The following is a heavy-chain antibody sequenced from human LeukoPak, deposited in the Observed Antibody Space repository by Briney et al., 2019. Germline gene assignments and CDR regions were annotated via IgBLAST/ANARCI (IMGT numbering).Heavy chain of an antibody. V-gene: IGHV6-1*01. D-gene: IGHD3-10*01. CDR3: ASFYGSVRHRTFSFDI. Sequence: SQTLSLTCAISGDSVSSNSAAWNWIRQSPSRGLEWLGRTYYRSKWYNDYAVSVKSRITINPDTSKNQFSLQLNSVTPEDTAVYYCASFYGSVRHRTFSFDIWGQGTMVTVSS. J-gene: IGHJ3*02. CDR1: GDSVSSNSAA. CDR2: TYYRSKWYN.